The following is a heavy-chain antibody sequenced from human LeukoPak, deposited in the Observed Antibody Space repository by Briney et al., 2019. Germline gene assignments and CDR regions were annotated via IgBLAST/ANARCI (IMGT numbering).Heavy chain of an antibody. CDR2: INHSGST. J-gene: IGHJ4*02. Sequence: PSETLSLTCAVYGGSFSGYYWSWIRQPPGKGLEWIGEINHSGSTNYNPSLMSRGTISQDTSKNQFSLKPSTEPAADTAVYYCVGGDYVWGSYRYFPSGLYFDYWGQGTLVTVSS. CDR1: GGSFSGYY. CDR3: VGGDYVWGSYRYFPSGLYFDY. V-gene: IGHV4-34*01. D-gene: IGHD3-16*02.